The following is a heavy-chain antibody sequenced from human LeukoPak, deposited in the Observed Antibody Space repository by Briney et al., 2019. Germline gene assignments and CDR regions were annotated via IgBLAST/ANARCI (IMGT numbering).Heavy chain of an antibody. CDR3: ARARGNTYGYFEY. J-gene: IGHJ4*02. CDR2: INGDASST. CDR1: VLTLIGYW. D-gene: IGHD5-18*01. V-gene: IGHV3-74*01. Sequence: PGGSLRLSCAPSVLTLIGYWMHWVRQAPGKGLVCVSRINGDASSTRYADSVKGRFTISRDNAKSTLYLQMNRLRVEDTAVYYCARARGNTYGYFEYWGQGTLVTVSS.